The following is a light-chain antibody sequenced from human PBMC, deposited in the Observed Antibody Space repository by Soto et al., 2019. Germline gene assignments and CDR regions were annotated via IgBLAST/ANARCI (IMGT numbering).Light chain of an antibody. J-gene: IGKJ5*01. CDR3: QQYYSFTIT. V-gene: IGKV1-39*01. Sequence: DIQMTQSPSSLSASVEDRVTITCRASQSIGSYLNWYPQKPGKAPKXLIYAASSLQSGVPSRFSSSGSGTDCTLTISCLQSEDVETYYCQQYYSFTITFGQGTRLEIK. CDR2: AAS. CDR1: QSIGSY.